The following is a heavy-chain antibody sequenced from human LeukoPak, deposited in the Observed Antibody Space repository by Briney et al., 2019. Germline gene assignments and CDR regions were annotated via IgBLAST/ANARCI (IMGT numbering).Heavy chain of an antibody. CDR3: ARDLGKAGGYSSAFDY. J-gene: IGHJ4*02. Sequence: GGSLRLSCAASGFTFSSYWMSWVRQAPGKGLEWVANIRQDGSERYYVVSVKGRFTTSRDNAKNSLYLQMDSLRAEDTAVYYCARDLGKAGGYSSAFDYWGQGTLVTVSS. CDR1: GFTFSSYW. CDR2: IRQDGSER. D-gene: IGHD6-19*01. V-gene: IGHV3-7*01.